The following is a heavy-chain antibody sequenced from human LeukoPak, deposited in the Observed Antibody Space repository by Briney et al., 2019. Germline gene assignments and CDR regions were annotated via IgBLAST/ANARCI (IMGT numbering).Heavy chain of an antibody. CDR3: ARGGSYYYDSSGYYWFDY. J-gene: IGHJ4*02. CDR2: IKQDGSEK. CDR1: GFTFSSYW. D-gene: IGHD3-22*01. V-gene: IGHV3-7*01. Sequence: ARSLRLSCAASGFTFSSYWMSWVRQAPGKGLEWVAYIKQDGSEKYYVDSVKGRFTISRDNAKNSLYLQMNSLRAEDTAVYYCARGGSYYYDSSGYYWFDYWGQGTLVTVSS.